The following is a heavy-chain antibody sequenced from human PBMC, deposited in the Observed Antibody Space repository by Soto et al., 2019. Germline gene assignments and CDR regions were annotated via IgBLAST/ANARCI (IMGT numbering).Heavy chain of an antibody. Sequence: PVESLKISCKGSGYIFTSYWICWVRQMPVKGLEWMGIIYPGDSDTRYSPSFQGQVTISADKSISTAYLQWSSLKASDTAMYYCARHSHDAFDIWGQGAMVTVSS. V-gene: IGHV5-51*01. CDR2: IYPGDSDT. CDR3: ARHSHDAFDI. J-gene: IGHJ3*02. CDR1: GYIFTSYW.